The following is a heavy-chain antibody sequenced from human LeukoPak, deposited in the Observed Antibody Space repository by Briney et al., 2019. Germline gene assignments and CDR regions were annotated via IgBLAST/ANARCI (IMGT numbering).Heavy chain of an antibody. D-gene: IGHD2-2*03. V-gene: IGHV4-39*07. CDR2: IYYSGST. J-gene: IGHJ3*02. CDR3: ARVLDIVVVPATPHDAFDI. CDR1: GGSISSSSYY. Sequence: SETLSLTCTVSGGSISSSSYYWGWIRQPPGKGLEWIGSIYYSGSTYYNPSLKSRVTISVDTSKNQFSLKLSSVTAADTAVYYCARVLDIVVVPATPHDAFDIWGQGTMVTVSS.